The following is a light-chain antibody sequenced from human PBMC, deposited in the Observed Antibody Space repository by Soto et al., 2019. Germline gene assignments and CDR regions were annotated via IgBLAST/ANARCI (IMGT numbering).Light chain of an antibody. Sequence: QSALIQPASVSGSPGQSITISCAGTSSDVGGYNFVSWYQLHPGKAPKLIIFDVSVRPSGVSNRFSGSKSGNTASLTISGLQAEDEADYFCSSFTSTTTPVVFGTGTKLTVL. CDR3: SSFTSTTTPVV. CDR2: DVS. V-gene: IGLV2-14*03. CDR1: SSDVGGYNF. J-gene: IGLJ1*01.